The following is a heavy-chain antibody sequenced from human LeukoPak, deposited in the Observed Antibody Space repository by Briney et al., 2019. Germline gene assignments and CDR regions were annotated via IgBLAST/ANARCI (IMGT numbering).Heavy chain of an antibody. D-gene: IGHD5-18*01. CDR2: ISAYNGNT. V-gene: IGHV1-18*01. CDR1: GYTFTSYG. J-gene: IGHJ6*02. CDR3: ARDYKSGYSYDDYYYYYGMDV. Sequence: ASVKVSCKASGYTFTSYGISWVRQAPGQGLEWMGWISAYNGNTNYAQKFQGRVTMTRDTSTSTVYMELSSLRSEDTAVYYCARDYKSGYSYDDYYYYYGMDVWGQGTTVTVSS.